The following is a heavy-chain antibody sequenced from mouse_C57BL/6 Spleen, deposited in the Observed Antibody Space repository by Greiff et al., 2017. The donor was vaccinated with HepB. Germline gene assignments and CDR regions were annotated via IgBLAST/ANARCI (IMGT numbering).Heavy chain of an antibody. J-gene: IGHJ2*01. D-gene: IGHD1-1*01. V-gene: IGHV1-54*01. CDR2: INPGSGGT. CDR3: ARGITTVVATGGYFDY. Sequence: QVQLQQSGAELVRPGTSVKVSCKASGYAFTNYLIEWVKQRPGQGLEWIGVINPGSGGTNYNEKFKGKATLTADKSSSTAYMQLSSLTSEDSAVYFGARGITTVVATGGYFDYWGQGTTLTVSS. CDR1: GYAFTNYL.